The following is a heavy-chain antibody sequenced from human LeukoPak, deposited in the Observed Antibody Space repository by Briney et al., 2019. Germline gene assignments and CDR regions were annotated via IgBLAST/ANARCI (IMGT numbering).Heavy chain of an antibody. J-gene: IGHJ4*02. CDR2: IYIRGAT. CDR3: ARGHNSGWRNFDY. Sequence: KSSETLSLTCTVSGGSVSSYYWNWIRQPAGKGLEWVGHIYIRGATNYNPSVKSRVTMSVDTSKNKFSLKVSSVTAADTAVYYCARGHNSGWRNFDYWGQGTLVTVSS. CDR1: GGSVSSYY. D-gene: IGHD6-19*01. V-gene: IGHV4-4*07.